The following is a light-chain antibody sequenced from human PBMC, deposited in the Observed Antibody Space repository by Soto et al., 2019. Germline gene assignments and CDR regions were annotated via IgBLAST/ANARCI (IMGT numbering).Light chain of an antibody. V-gene: IGLV2-14*01. Sequence: QSALTQPASVSGSARQSITISCSGTMRDVGAYNLVSWYQQHPGTAPKLIIYEVRNRPSGISSRFSGSRSGNTASLTISGLQSEDEGAYYFSAYTARSTLVFGGATKVTVL. CDR1: MRDVGAYNL. CDR3: SAYTARSTLV. J-gene: IGLJ3*02. CDR2: EVR.